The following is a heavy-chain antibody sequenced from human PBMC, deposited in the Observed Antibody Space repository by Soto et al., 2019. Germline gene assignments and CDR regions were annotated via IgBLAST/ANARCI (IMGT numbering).Heavy chain of an antibody. CDR1: GFTFSSYA. V-gene: IGHV3-23*01. CDR3: AKRGGYSYGLGSDYHGMDV. D-gene: IGHD5-18*01. CDR2: ISGSGGST. Sequence: LRLSCAASGFTFSSYAMSWVRQAPGKGLEWVSAISGSGGSTYYADSVKGRFTISRDNFKNTLYLQMNSLRAEDTAVYYCAKRGGYSYGLGSDYHGMDVWGQGTTVTVSS. J-gene: IGHJ6*02.